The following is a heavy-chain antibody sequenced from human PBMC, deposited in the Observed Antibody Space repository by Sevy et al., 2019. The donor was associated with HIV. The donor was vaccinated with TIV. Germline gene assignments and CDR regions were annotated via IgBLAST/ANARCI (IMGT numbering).Heavy chain of an antibody. D-gene: IGHD2-15*01. CDR2: IYHSGST. V-gene: IGHV4-38-2*01. J-gene: IGHJ5*02. CDR3: ARDEYCSGGSCYGYFGWFDP. Sequence: SETLSLTCAVSGYSISSGYYWGWIRQPPGKGLEWIGSIYHSGSTYYNPSLKSRVTISVDTSKNQFSLKLSSVTAADTAVYYCARDEYCSGGSCYGYFGWFDPWGQGTLVTVSS. CDR1: GYSISSGYY.